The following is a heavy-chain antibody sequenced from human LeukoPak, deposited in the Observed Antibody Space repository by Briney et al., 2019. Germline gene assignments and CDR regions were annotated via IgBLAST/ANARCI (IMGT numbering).Heavy chain of an antibody. CDR2: IYYSGST. Sequence: SETLSLTCTVSGGSISSYYWSWIRQPPGKGLEWIGYIYYSGSTNYNPSLKSRVTISVDTSKNQFSLKLSSVTAADTAVYYCARVDGGGYDSSGYYLAAFDIWGQGTMVTVSS. CDR1: GGSISSYY. CDR3: ARVDGGGYDSSGYYLAAFDI. V-gene: IGHV4-59*01. J-gene: IGHJ3*02. D-gene: IGHD3-22*01.